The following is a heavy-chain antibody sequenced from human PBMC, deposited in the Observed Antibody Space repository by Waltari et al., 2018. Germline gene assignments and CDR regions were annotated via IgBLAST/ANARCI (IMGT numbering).Heavy chain of an antibody. D-gene: IGHD6-19*01. Sequence: QVQLVQSGAEVKKPGASVKVSCKASGYTFTGYYMHWVRQAPGQGLGGMGWITPTSGGTNYAQNFQGRVPMTRDTSISTAYMELSRLRSDDTAVYYCARGVAVVGGGFGYWGQGTLVTVSS. V-gene: IGHV1-2*02. CDR2: ITPTSGGT. J-gene: IGHJ4*02. CDR3: ARGVAVVGGGFGY. CDR1: GYTFTGYY.